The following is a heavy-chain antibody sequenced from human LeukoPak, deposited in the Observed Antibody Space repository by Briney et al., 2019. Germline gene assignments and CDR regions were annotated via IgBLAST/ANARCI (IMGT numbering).Heavy chain of an antibody. J-gene: IGHJ4*02. CDR2: IKQDGSEK. D-gene: IGHD5-24*01. CDR1: GFTFSSYW. CDR3: ARGRFRDGYNSAYLDY. V-gene: IGHV3-7*03. Sequence: GGSLRLSCAASGFTFSSYWMSWVRQAPGKGLEWVANIKQDGSEKYYVDSVKGRFTIPRDNAKNSLYLQMNSLRAEDTAVYYCARGRFRDGYNSAYLDYWGQGTLVTVSS.